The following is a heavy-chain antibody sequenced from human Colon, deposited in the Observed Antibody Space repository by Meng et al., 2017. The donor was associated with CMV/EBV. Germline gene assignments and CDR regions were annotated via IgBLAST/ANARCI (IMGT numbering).Heavy chain of an antibody. Sequence: GELGESGGGLVQPGGSLRLSCAASGFIISDYHMDWVRQAPGKGLEWVSYISPTGSDTNYADSVRGRFTISRDNAKNSLFLQMSSLTAEDTAVYYCVKGHTMINPWGQGTLVTVSS. V-gene: IGHV3-11*05. CDR2: ISPTGSDT. J-gene: IGHJ5*02. CDR1: GFIISDYH. CDR3: VKGHTMINP. D-gene: IGHD3-16*01.